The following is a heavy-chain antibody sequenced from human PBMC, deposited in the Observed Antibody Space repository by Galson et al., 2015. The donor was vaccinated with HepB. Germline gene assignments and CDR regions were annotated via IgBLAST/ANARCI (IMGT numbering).Heavy chain of an antibody. CDR2: IYYSGST. J-gene: IGHJ4*02. CDR1: GGSISSSSYY. CDR3: ARLRGIAVAGTGVGTADY. Sequence: LTCTVSGGSISSSSYYWGWIRQPPGKGLEWIGSIYYSGSTYYNPSLKSRVTISVDTSKNQFSLKLSSVTAADTAVYYCARLRGIAVAGTGVGTADYWGQGTLVTVSS. V-gene: IGHV4-39*01. D-gene: IGHD6-19*01.